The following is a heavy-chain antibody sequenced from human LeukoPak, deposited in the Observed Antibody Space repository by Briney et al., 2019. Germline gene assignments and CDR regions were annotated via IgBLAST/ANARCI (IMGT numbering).Heavy chain of an antibody. CDR1: GFTFSSYA. V-gene: IGHV3-30-3*01. CDR2: ISYDGSNK. D-gene: IGHD1-7*01. Sequence: PGGSLRLSCAASGFTFSSYAMHWVRQAPGKGLEWVAVISYDGSNKYYADSVKGRFTIPRDNSKNTLYLQMNSLRAEDTAVYYCASITGTREWGQGTLVTVSS. J-gene: IGHJ4*02. CDR3: ASITGTRE.